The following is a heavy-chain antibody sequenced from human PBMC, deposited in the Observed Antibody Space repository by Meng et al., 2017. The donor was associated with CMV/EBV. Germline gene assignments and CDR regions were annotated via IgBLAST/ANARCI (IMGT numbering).Heavy chain of an antibody. D-gene: IGHD3-3*01. V-gene: IGHV3-30-3*01. CDR2: ISYDGSNK. CDR3: ARDRGRVLRFLEWSLPSTGGAYYDMDV. Sequence: GESLKISCASSGFTFRSYAMHWVRQAPGKGLELVAVISYDGSNKYYADSVKGRFTISRDNSKNTLYLQMNSLRAEDTAVYYCARDRGRVLRFLEWSLPSTGGAYYDMDVWGQGTTVTVSS. CDR1: GFTFRSYA. J-gene: IGHJ6*02.